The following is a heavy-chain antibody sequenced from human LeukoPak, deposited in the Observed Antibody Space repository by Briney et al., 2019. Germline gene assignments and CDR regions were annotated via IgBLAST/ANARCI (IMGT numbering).Heavy chain of an antibody. V-gene: IGHV1-3*01. D-gene: IGHD4-17*01. CDR3: ARPDYGDTPPRY. CDR1: GYTFTTYG. J-gene: IGHJ4*02. CDR2: INAGNGNT. Sequence: ASVKVSCKASGYTFTTYGMHWVSQAPGQRLEWMGWINAGNGNTKYSQKFQGRVTITSDTSASTAYMELSSLRSEDTAVYYCARPDYGDTPPRYWGQGTLVTVSS.